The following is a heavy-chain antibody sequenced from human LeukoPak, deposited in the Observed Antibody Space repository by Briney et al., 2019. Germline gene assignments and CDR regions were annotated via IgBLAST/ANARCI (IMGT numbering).Heavy chain of an antibody. CDR2: IIPILGIA. CDR3: ASRLAVAAPGAFDP. CDR1: GGTFSSYA. Sequence: SVKVSCKASGGTFSSYAISWVRQAPGQGLEWMGRIIPILGIANYAQKFQGRVTITADKSTSTAYMELSSLRSEDTAVYYCASRLAVAAPGAFDPWGQGTLVTVSS. J-gene: IGHJ5*02. D-gene: IGHD6-19*01. V-gene: IGHV1-69*04.